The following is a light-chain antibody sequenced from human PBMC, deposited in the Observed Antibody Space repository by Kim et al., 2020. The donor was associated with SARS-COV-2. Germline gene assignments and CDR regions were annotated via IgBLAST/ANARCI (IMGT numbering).Light chain of an antibody. Sequence: GQSITLSCTGTSSDVGGYNYVSWYQQHPGKAPKLMTYDVSNRPSGVSNRFSGSKSGNTASLTISGLQAEDEADYYCSSYTSSSTYVFGTGTKVTVL. CDR1: SSDVGGYNY. CDR2: DVS. CDR3: SSYTSSSTYV. J-gene: IGLJ1*01. V-gene: IGLV2-14*03.